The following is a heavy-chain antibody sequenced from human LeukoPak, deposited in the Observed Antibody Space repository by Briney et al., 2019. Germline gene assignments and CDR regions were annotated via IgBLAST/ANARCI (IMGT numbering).Heavy chain of an antibody. Sequence: ASVKVSCKASGYTFTGYYMHWVRQAPGQGLEWMGWINPNSGGTNYAQKFQGRVTMTRDTSISTAYMELSRLRSDDTAVYYCAXGPQDIVVVPAASPYWYFDLWGCGTLVTVSS. V-gene: IGHV1-2*02. CDR2: INPNSGGT. CDR3: AXGPQDIVVVPAASPYWYFDL. CDR1: GYTFTGYY. J-gene: IGHJ2*01. D-gene: IGHD2-2*01.